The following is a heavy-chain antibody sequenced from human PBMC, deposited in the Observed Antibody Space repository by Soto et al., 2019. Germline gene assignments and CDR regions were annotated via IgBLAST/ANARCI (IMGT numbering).Heavy chain of an antibody. J-gene: IGHJ4*02. Sequence: QVQLVESGGGVVQPGRSLRLSCAASGFNFNSYTFNWVRQAPGKGLEWVAMISPDGSKTNYADALKGRFIISRDNSNNKVFLQMNSLTTEDSAIYFCARGLLEVMVPFDHWGQGTLVTVS. CDR2: ISPDGSKT. CDR3: ARGLLEVMVPFDH. CDR1: GFNFNSYT. V-gene: IGHV3-30-3*01. D-gene: IGHD2-8*02.